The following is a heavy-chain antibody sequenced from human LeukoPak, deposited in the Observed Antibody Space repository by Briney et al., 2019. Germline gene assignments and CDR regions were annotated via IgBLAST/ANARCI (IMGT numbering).Heavy chain of an antibody. D-gene: IGHD3-9*01. CDR2: IYPGDSDT. Sequence: GESLKISCKGSGYSFTSYWIGWVRQMPGKGLEWMGIIYPGDSDTRYSPSFQGQVTISADKSISTAYLQWSSLKASDTAMYYCARARYFDWLLPGAQFDYWGQGTLVTVSS. CDR3: ARARYFDWLLPGAQFDY. J-gene: IGHJ4*02. CDR1: GYSFTSYW. V-gene: IGHV5-51*01.